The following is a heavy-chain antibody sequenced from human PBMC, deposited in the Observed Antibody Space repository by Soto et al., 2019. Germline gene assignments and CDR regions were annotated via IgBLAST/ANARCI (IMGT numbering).Heavy chain of an antibody. Sequence: EVQLVDSGGGLVQPGRSLRLSCAASGFSFEEYAMHWVRQSPGKGLEWVAGIGWNSDSLAYADSVKGRFTISRDNAKNSLYLQMNSLRVEDTAVYYCVSRFFDGDNSALYFEYWGQGTQVTVSS. CDR2: IGWNSDSL. V-gene: IGHV3-9*01. CDR3: VSRFFDGDNSALYFEY. D-gene: IGHD4-17*01. CDR1: GFSFEEYA. J-gene: IGHJ4*02.